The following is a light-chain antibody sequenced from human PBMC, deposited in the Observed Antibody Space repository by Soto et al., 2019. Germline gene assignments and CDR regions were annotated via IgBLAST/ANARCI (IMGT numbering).Light chain of an antibody. Sequence: DIQLTQSPSFLSASVGDRVTITCRASQGISSYLAWYQQKPGKAPKLLTYAASTLQSGVPSRFSGSGSGTEFPLTISSLQPEDFATCYCQQLNSYPRGTFGQGTKLEIK. V-gene: IGKV1-9*01. J-gene: IGKJ2*02. CDR3: QQLNSYPRGT. CDR1: QGISSY. CDR2: AAS.